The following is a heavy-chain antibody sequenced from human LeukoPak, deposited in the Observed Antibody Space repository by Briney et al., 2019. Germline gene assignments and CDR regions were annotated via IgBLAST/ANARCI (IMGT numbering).Heavy chain of an antibody. CDR2: ISGSGGST. J-gene: IGHJ3*02. CDR3: ARAKRNGFDI. Sequence: GGSLRLSCAASGFTFSSYAMSWVRQAPGKGLEWVSAISGSGGSTYYADSVKGRFTISRDNAKNSLSLQMNSLRAEDTAVYYCARAKRNGFDIWGQGTTVTVSS. V-gene: IGHV3-23*01. CDR1: GFTFSSYA.